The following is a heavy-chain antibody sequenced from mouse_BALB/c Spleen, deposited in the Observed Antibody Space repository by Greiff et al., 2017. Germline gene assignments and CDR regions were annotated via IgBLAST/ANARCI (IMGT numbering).Heavy chain of an antibody. Sequence: EVKLQESGPGLVKPSQSLSLTCSVTGYSITSGYYWNWIRQFPGNKLEWMGYISYDGSNNYNPSLKNRISITRDTSKNQFFLKLNSVTTEDTATYYCARVGYLDYWGQGTSVTVSS. CDR2: ISYDGSN. CDR3: ARVGYLDY. CDR1: GYSITSGYY. J-gene: IGHJ4*01. V-gene: IGHV3-6*02.